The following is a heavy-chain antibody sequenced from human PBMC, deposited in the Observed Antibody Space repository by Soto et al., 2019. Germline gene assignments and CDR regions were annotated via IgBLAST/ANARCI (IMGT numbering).Heavy chain of an antibody. CDR3: VKGNWGDY. CDR2: SRGSDGST. V-gene: IGHV3-23*01. Sequence: EVQLLESGGDSVQPGGSLRLSCAASGFTFITYDMTWVRQAPGKGLEWVSVSRGSDGSTYYADSVKGRFTISRDNSKNTVYLQMNSLRADDTAIYYCVKGNWGDYWAQGTLVTVSS. CDR1: GFTFITYD. J-gene: IGHJ4*02. D-gene: IGHD7-27*01.